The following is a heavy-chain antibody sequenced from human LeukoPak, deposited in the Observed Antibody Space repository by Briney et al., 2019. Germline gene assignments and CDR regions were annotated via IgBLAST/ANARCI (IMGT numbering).Heavy chain of an antibody. CDR2: IRTKVNSYAT. D-gene: IGHD6-13*01. CDR1: GFTFSGSG. J-gene: IGHJ6*02. V-gene: IGHV3-73*01. CDR3: SRGISGYGMDV. Sequence: GGSLKLSCAASGFTFSGSGMHWVRQASGKGLEWIGRIRTKVNSYATAYAASVKGRFTISRDDSKNTAYLRMDSLKTEDTAVYYCSRGISGYGMDVWGQGTTVTVSS.